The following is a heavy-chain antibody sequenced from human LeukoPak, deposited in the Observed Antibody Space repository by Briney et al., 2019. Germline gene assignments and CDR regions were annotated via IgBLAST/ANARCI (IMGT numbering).Heavy chain of an antibody. D-gene: IGHD1-26*01. J-gene: IGHJ4*02. CDR1: GFIFSTYS. CDR3: ARGTAGAHATQFDY. Sequence: GGSLRLSCAASGFIFSTYSMNRVRQAPGKGLEWVSSISSSSSSIYYADSVKGRFTISRDNVKNSLYLQMDSLRADVMAVYYCARGTAGAHATQFDYWGQGTLVTVSS. V-gene: IGHV3-21*01. CDR2: ISSSSSSI.